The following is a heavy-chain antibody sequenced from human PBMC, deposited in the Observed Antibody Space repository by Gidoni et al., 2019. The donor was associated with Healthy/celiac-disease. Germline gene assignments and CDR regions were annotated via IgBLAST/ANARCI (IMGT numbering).Heavy chain of an antibody. CDR1: GYSFTSYW. Sequence: EVQLVQSGAEVKKPGESLKISCKGSGYSFTSYWIGWVRQLPGKGLEWMGIIYPGDSDTRYSPSFQGQVTISADKSISTAYLQWSSLKASDTAMYYCARRGWLEGVYCGGDCYSEEESWFDPWGQGTLVTVSS. D-gene: IGHD2-21*02. CDR2: IYPGDSDT. J-gene: IGHJ5*02. CDR3: ARRGWLEGVYCGGDCYSEEESWFDP. V-gene: IGHV5-51*01.